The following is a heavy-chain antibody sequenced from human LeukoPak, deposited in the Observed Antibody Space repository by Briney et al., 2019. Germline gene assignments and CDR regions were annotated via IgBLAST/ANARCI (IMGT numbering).Heavy chain of an antibody. J-gene: IGHJ4*02. V-gene: IGHV1-2*02. CDR1: GYTFTGYY. CDR2: INPNSGGT. Sequence: ASVKVSCKASGYTFTGYYIHWVRQAPGQGLEWMGWINPNSGGTNYAQKFQGRVTMTRDTSISTAYMELSRLRSDDTAVYYCARVAETIFGVVDEYYFDYWGQGTLVTVSS. CDR3: ARVAETIFGVVDEYYFDY. D-gene: IGHD3-3*01.